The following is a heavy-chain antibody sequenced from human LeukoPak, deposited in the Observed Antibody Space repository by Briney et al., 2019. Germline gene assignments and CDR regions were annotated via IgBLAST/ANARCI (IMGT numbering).Heavy chain of an antibody. D-gene: IGHD6-6*01. CDR2: ISYDGSNK. J-gene: IGHJ1*01. CDR1: GFTFSSYG. V-gene: IGHV3-30*18. Sequence: PSGGSLRLSCAASGFTFSSYGMHWVRQAPGKGLEWVAVISYDGSNKYYADSVKGRFTISRDNSKNTLYLQMNSLRAEDTAVYYCAKHSPDRSSSSEYFQHWGQGTLVTVSS. CDR3: AKHSPDRSSSSEYFQH.